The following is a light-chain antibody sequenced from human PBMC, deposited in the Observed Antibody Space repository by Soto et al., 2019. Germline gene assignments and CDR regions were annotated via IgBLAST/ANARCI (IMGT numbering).Light chain of an antibody. CDR1: SSDVGGYNH. Sequence: QSALTQPASVSGSPGQSITISCTGTSSDVGGYNHVSWYQQHPGKAPKLIIYDVSNRPSGASNRFSGSKSGSTASLTISALQAEDEAEYYCSSYTSSDTYFFGTGTKVTVL. J-gene: IGLJ1*01. V-gene: IGLV2-14*01. CDR2: DVS. CDR3: SSYTSSDTYF.